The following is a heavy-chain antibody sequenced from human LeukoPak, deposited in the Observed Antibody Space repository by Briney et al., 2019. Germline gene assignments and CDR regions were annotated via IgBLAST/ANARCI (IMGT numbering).Heavy chain of an antibody. CDR1: GGSFSGYY. Sequence: SETLSLTCAVYGGSFSGYYWSWIRQPPGKGPEWIGEINHSGSTNYNPSLKSRVTISVDTSKNQFSLKLSSVTAADTAVYYCARGGGGDIVVVPAAHMDVWGKGTTVTVSS. D-gene: IGHD2-2*01. CDR2: INHSGST. J-gene: IGHJ6*03. CDR3: ARGGGGDIVVVPAAHMDV. V-gene: IGHV4-34*01.